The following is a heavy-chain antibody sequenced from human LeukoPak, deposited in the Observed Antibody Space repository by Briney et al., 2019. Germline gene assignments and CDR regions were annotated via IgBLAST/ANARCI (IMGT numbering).Heavy chain of an antibody. Sequence: VASVKVSCKASGYTFTSYYMHWVRQAPGQGLEWMGIINPSGGSTSYAQKFQGRVTMTRDTSTSTVYMELSSLRSEDTAVYYCARDPSTHYYGSGSYYYWFDPWGQGTLVTVSS. V-gene: IGHV1-46*01. CDR2: INPSGGST. D-gene: IGHD3-10*01. CDR1: GYTFTSYY. CDR3: ARDPSTHYYGSGSYYYWFDP. J-gene: IGHJ5*02.